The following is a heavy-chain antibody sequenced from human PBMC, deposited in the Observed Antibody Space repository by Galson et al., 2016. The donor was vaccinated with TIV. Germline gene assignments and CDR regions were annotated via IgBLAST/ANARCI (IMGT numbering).Heavy chain of an antibody. Sequence: CAISGDSVSSNSAAWNWIRQSPSRGLEWLGRTYYRSEWNSDYAVSVRSRIVIKADRSKNQFFLQLNSVTPEDTAVYFCSSGRSGYNSTYYYYGMDVWGQGTTVSVSS. J-gene: IGHJ6*02. CDR2: TYYRSEWNS. CDR3: SSGRSGYNSTYYYYGMDV. V-gene: IGHV6-1*01. CDR1: GDSVSSNSAA. D-gene: IGHD5-24*01.